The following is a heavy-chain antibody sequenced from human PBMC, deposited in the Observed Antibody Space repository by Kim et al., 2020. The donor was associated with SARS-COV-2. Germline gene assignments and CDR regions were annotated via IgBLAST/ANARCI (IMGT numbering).Heavy chain of an antibody. D-gene: IGHD3-22*01. V-gene: IGHV2-70*01. J-gene: IGHJ3*01. CDR3: ARSQYFDSSGFAFDF. CDR1: GFLLSTSGMC. Sequence: SGPTLVNPTQTLTLTCTFSGFLLSTSGMCVSWIRQPPGKALEWLALIDWEDDKYYSTSLRTRLTISKDASKNQVVLTMTNMGPVDTATYYCARSQYFDSSGFAFDFRGQGTMVTVSS. CDR2: IDWEDDK.